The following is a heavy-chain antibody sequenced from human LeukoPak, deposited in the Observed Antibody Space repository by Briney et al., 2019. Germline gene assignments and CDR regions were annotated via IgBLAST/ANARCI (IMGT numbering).Heavy chain of an antibody. V-gene: IGHV3-53*05. CDR1: GFTVSSNY. CDR2: IYSGGST. Sequence: AGGSLRLSCAASGFTVSSNYMSWVRQAPGKGLEWVSVIYSGGSTYYADSVKGRFTISRDNAKNSLYMKMNSLRAEDTALYYCAKDMTPGGIAVINYGMDVWGQGTTVTVSS. J-gene: IGHJ6*02. D-gene: IGHD6-19*01. CDR3: AKDMTPGGIAVINYGMDV.